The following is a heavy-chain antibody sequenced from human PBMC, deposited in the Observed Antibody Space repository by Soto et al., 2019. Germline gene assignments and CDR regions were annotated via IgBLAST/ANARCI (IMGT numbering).Heavy chain of an antibody. J-gene: IGHJ4*02. CDR3: AREDSVIIPAVSDF. D-gene: IGHD2-2*01. CDR1: GFYFNNYG. CDR2: VSKSDYT. Sequence: GGSLRLSCAVSGFYFNNYGINWVRQAPGKGLEWVSSVSKSDYTYYSDSVKGRFTISRDNAKNSVSLQMNSLRPEDTAVYYCAREDSVIIPAVSDFWGQGTLVTVSS. V-gene: IGHV3-21*01.